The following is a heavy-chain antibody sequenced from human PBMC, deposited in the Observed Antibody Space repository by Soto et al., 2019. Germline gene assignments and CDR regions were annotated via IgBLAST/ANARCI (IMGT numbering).Heavy chain of an antibody. D-gene: IGHD2-8*01. CDR2: ISSSSSTI. CDR1: GFTFSSYS. V-gene: IGHV3-48*01. CDR3: ARDSFVMRDLSWFDP. J-gene: IGHJ5*02. Sequence: EVQLVESGGGLVQPGGSLRLSCAASGFTFSSYSMNWVRQAPGKGLEWVSYISSSSSTIYYADSVKGRFTISRDNAKNSLYLQMNSLRAEDTAVYYCARDSFVMRDLSWFDPWGQGTLVPVSS.